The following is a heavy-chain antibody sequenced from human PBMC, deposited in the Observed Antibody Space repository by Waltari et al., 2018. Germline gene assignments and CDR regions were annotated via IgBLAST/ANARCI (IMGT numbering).Heavy chain of an antibody. V-gene: IGHV1-69-2*01. CDR2: VDPEDSET. J-gene: IGHJ3*02. D-gene: IGHD2-15*01. CDR1: GYTFTDYY. CDR3: AINGPGRVAFDI. Sequence: EVQLVQSGAAVKKPGATVKISCKVSGYTFTDYYMHWVQQAPGKGLEWMGLVDPEDSETTNAEKFQGRVTRTADTSTDTAYMELSSLRSEDMAVYYCAINGPGRVAFDIWGQGTMVTVSS.